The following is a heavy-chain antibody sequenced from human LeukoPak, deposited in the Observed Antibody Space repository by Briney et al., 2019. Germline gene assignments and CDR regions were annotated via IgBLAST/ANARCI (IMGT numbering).Heavy chain of an antibody. CDR1: GFTFSSYW. V-gene: IGHV3-7*03. CDR2: IKHDGSEK. D-gene: IGHD3-10*01. J-gene: IGHJ4*02. CDR3: AKGWFGGKYFDY. Sequence: GGSLRLSCAASGFTFSSYWMSWVRQASGKGLEWVASIKHDGSEKYYVDSVKGRFTISRDNAKNSLYLQMTSLRAEDTAMYYCAKGWFGGKYFDYWGQGTLVTVSS.